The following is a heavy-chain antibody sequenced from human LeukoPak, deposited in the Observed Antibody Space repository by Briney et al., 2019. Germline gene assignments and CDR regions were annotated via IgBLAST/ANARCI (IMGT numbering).Heavy chain of an antibody. J-gene: IGHJ5*02. CDR2: INSDGSST. Sequence: GSLRLSCAASGFTFSSYWMHWVRQAPGKGLVWVSRINSDGSSTTYADSVKGRFTLSRDNAKNTLYLQMNSLRAEDTAVYYCARRAGGLARNNWFDPWGRGTLVTVSS. V-gene: IGHV3-74*01. CDR1: GFTFSSYW. D-gene: IGHD3-16*01. CDR3: ARRAGGLARNNWFDP.